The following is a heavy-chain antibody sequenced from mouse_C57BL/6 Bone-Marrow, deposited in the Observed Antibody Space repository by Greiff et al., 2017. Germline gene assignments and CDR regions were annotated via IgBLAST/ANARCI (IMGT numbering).Heavy chain of an antibody. CDR1: GFTFSDYY. Sequence: EVMLVESEGGLVQPGSSMKLSCTASGFTFSDYYMAWVRQVPEKGLEWVANINYDGSSTYYLDSLKCRFIISRDNAKNILYLQMSSLKSEDTATYYCARVTGTEAWFAYWGKGTLVTVSA. J-gene: IGHJ3*01. CDR2: INYDGSST. V-gene: IGHV5-16*01. CDR3: ARVTGTEAWFAY. D-gene: IGHD4-1*01.